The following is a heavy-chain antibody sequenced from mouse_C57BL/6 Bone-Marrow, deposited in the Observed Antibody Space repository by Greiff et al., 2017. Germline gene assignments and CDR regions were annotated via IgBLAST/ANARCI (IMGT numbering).Heavy chain of an antibody. CDR1: GFTFSSYG. D-gene: IGHD1-1*01. J-gene: IGHJ2*01. V-gene: IGHV5-6*01. CDR2: ISSGGSYT. CDR3: ARHPKPLNYCGSSYPNYFDY. Sequence: EVMLVESGGDLVKPGGSLKLSCAASGFTFSSYGMSWVRQTPDKRLEWVATISSGGSYTYYPDSVKGRFTISRDNAKNTLYLQMSSLKSEETAMYYCARHPKPLNYCGSSYPNYFDYWGQGTTRTVSS.